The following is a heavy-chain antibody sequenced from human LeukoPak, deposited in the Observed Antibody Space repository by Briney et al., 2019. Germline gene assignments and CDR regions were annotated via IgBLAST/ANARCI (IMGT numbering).Heavy chain of an antibody. Sequence: PSETLSLTCTVSGGSISSSSYYWGWIRQPPGKGLEWIGSIYYSGSTYYNPSLKSRVTISVDTSKNQFSLKLSSVTAADTAVYYCARDKVAVVVVAASGYFDLWGRGTLVTVSS. CDR3: ARDKVAVVVVAASGYFDL. J-gene: IGHJ2*01. CDR1: GGSISSSSYY. CDR2: IYYSGST. D-gene: IGHD2-15*01. V-gene: IGHV4-39*07.